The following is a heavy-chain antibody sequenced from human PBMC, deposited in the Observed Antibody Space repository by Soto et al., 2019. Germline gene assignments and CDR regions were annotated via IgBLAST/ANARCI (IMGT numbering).Heavy chain of an antibody. CDR1: GYTFTGYY. CDR2: INPNSGGT. Sequence: GASVKVSCKASGYTFTGYYMHWVRQAPGQGLEWMGWINPNSGGTNYAQKFQGRVTMTRDTSISTAYMELSRLRSDDTAVYYCARDYYTYYDFWSGETKYYYYGMDVWGQGTTVTVSS. J-gene: IGHJ6*02. D-gene: IGHD3-3*01. CDR3: ARDYYTYYDFWSGETKYYYYGMDV. V-gene: IGHV1-2*02.